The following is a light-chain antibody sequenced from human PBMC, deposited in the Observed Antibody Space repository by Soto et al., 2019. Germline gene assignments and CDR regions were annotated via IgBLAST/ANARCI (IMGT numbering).Light chain of an antibody. J-gene: IGKJ2*01. Sequence: DIQMTQSPSSLSASVGDRVTITCRASQSISSYLNWYQQKLGKAPKLLMYAASSLQSGVPSRFSGSGSGTDFTLTISSLQPEDFATYYCQQSYRNPRTFGQGTKLEIK. CDR1: QSISSY. V-gene: IGKV1-39*01. CDR3: QQSYRNPRT. CDR2: AAS.